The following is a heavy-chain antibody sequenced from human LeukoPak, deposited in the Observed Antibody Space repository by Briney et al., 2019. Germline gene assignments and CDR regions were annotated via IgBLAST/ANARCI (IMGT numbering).Heavy chain of an antibody. CDR3: ARGGGLDV. CDR1: GFTFSNYG. V-gene: IGHV3-30*03. D-gene: IGHD3-16*01. CDR2: ISYDGNSK. J-gene: IGHJ6*02. Sequence: QPGGSLRLSCAASGFTFSNYGMHWVRQAPGKGLEWVAVISYDGNSKYYADSVKGRFTISRDNAKNSLYLQMSNLRAEDTAVYFCARGGGLDVWGQGATVTVSS.